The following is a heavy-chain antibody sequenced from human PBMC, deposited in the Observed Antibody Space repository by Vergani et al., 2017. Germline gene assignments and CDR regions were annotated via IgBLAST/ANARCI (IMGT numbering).Heavy chain of an antibody. CDR1: GGSISSSRYY. V-gene: IGHV4-39*01. J-gene: IGHJ5*02. Sequence: QLQLQESGPGLVKPSETLSLTCTVSGGSISSSRYYWGWIRQPPGKGLEWIGSIYYSGSTYYNPALKSRVTISVDTSKNQFYLKLSSVTAADTAVYYCARGVRWFDPWGQGTLVTVSS. D-gene: IGHD3-10*01. CDR2: IYYSGST. CDR3: ARGVRWFDP.